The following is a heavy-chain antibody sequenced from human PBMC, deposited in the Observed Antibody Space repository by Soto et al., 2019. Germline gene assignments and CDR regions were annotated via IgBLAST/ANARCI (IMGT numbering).Heavy chain of an antibody. Sequence: ASVKVSCKVSGYTLTELSMHWVLQAPGKGLEWMGGFDPEDGETIHAQKFQGRVTMTEDTSTDTAYMELSSLRSEDTAVYYCATFRIAARRYYYYYYGVDVWGQGTTVTV. J-gene: IGHJ6*02. D-gene: IGHD6-6*01. V-gene: IGHV1-24*01. CDR1: GYTLTELS. CDR3: ATFRIAARRYYYYYYGVDV. CDR2: FDPEDGET.